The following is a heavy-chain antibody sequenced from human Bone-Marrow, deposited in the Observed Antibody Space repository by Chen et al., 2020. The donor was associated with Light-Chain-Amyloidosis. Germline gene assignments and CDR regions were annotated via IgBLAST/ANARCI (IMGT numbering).Heavy chain of an antibody. V-gene: IGHV5-51*01. Sequence: EVQLEQSGPAVKKPGESLKISCKGSGYTFPNYWIGWVRQMPGKGLEWMGVIYPDDSDARYSPSFEGQVTISADKSITTAYLQWRSLKASDTAMYHCARRRDGYNFDYWGQGTLVTVSS. CDR2: IYPDDSDA. D-gene: IGHD5-12*01. CDR3: ARRRDGYNFDY. J-gene: IGHJ4*02. CDR1: GYTFPNYW.